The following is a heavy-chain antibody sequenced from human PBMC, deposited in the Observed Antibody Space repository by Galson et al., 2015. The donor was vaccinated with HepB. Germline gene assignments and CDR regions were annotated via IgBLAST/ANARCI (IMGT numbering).Heavy chain of an antibody. D-gene: IGHD6-13*01. V-gene: IGHV3-21*01. CDR1: GFTFNTYN. CDR2: ISSSSAYI. CDR3: ARAGSNAWDWFFDL. J-gene: IGHJ2*01. Sequence: SLRLSCAASGFTFNTYNMNWVRQAPGKGLEWVSSISSSSAYIYYADSLRGRFVVSRDNAKNSLFLQTNSLRGEDTAVYYCARAGSNAWDWFFDLWGRGTLVTVSS.